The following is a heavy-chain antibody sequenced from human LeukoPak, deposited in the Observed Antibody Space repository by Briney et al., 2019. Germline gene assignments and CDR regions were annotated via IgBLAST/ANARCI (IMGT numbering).Heavy chain of an antibody. CDR1: GYTFTGYY. J-gene: IGHJ4*02. D-gene: IGHD6-6*01. CDR2: INSNSGGT. V-gene: IGHV1-2*02. Sequence: GASVKVSCKASGYTFTGYYMHWVRQAPGQGLEWMGWINSNSGGTKYAQKFRGRVTMTRDTSVSTGYMELSRLRSDDTAVYYCARDIREQLAAFDCWGQGTLVTVSS. CDR3: ARDIREQLAAFDC.